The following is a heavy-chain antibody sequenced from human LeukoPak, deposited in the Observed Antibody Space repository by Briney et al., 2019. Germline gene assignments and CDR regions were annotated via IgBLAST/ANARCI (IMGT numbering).Heavy chain of an antibody. Sequence: GGSLRLSCAASGFTLSDYYMSWIRQAPGKGLEWVSYISSSGSTIYYADSVKGRFTISRDNAENSLYLQMNSLRAEDTAVYYCARLIFGVVTDYYYYMDVWGRGTTVTVSS. J-gene: IGHJ6*03. CDR1: GFTLSDYY. CDR3: ARLIFGVVTDYYYYMDV. D-gene: IGHD3-3*01. V-gene: IGHV3-11*04. CDR2: ISSSGSTI.